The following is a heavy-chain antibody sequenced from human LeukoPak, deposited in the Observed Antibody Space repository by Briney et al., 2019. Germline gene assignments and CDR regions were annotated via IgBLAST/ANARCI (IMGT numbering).Heavy chain of an antibody. CDR3: ARVVSSRSAAGTTNWFDP. V-gene: IGHV4-4*07. CDR2: IYTSGST. Sequence: PSETLSLTCTVSGGAISSYYWSWIRQPAGKGLQWIGRIYTSGSTNYNPSLKSRVTMSVDTSKNQFSLKLSSVTAADTAMYYCARVVSSRSAAGTTNWFDPWGQGTLVTVSS. D-gene: IGHD6-13*01. J-gene: IGHJ5*02. CDR1: GGAISSYY.